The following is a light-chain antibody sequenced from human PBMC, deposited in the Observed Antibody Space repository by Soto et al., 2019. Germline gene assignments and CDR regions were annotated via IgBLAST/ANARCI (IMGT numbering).Light chain of an antibody. Sequence: QSALTQPRSVSGSPGQSVTISCTGTSSDVGSYNYVSWYQQYPGEAPKLMIYDVSQRPSGVPDRFSGSKSGNTASLTISGLQTDDEGDYYCCSYAGSYSWVFGGGTKVTVL. V-gene: IGLV2-11*01. J-gene: IGLJ3*02. CDR3: CSYAGSYSWV. CDR1: SSDVGSYNY. CDR2: DVS.